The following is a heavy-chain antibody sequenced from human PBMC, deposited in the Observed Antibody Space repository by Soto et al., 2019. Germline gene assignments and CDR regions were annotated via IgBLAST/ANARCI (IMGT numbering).Heavy chain of an antibody. Sequence: SETLSLTCTVSGGSIDTYDWNWIRQPAGKGLEWIGRIYTSGSAYYNPSLKSRVTIFVDTSKNQFSLKLSSVTAAETAVYYCAGAPDYWGQGTLVTVSS. J-gene: IGHJ4*02. CDR2: IYTSGSA. V-gene: IGHV4-4*07. CDR1: GGSIDTYD. CDR3: AGAPDY.